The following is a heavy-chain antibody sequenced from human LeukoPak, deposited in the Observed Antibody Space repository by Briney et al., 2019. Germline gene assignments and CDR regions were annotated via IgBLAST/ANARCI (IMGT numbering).Heavy chain of an antibody. Sequence: PSETLSLTCTLSGRSISSLYWRWIRRPPGEGLEGIGYIYCSGSTDYNPSLKSRFTISVDTSKNPFYLKLSCVSAADTAVYYCARGGPEWETPGYYWGQGTLVTVSS. CDR3: ARGGPEWETPGYY. D-gene: IGHD1-26*01. CDR2: IYCSGST. J-gene: IGHJ4*02. CDR1: GRSISSLY. V-gene: IGHV4-59*01.